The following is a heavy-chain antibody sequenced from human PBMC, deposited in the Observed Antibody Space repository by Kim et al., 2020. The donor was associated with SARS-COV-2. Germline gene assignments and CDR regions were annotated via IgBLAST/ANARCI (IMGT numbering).Heavy chain of an antibody. J-gene: IGHJ6*03. Sequence: TRYAPTFQGRVTLTGNTSTSTAYMELSRMRSEDTAVYYCARRVGTYYMDVWGKGTTVTVSS. D-gene: IGHD1-26*01. V-gene: IGHV1-8*01. CDR2: T. CDR3: ARRVGTYYMDV.